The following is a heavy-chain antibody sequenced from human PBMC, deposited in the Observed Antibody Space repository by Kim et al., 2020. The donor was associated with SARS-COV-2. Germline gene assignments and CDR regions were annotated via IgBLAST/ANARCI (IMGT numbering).Heavy chain of an antibody. D-gene: IGHD2-15*01. V-gene: IGHV3-30*18. J-gene: IGHJ4*02. CDR2: ISNDGDNK. CDR3: AKGGRTGSRYSESAF. Sequence: GGSLRLSCAASGFTFSSFAMHWVRQAPGKGLEWVAVISNDGDNKYYADSVKGRFSISRDNSKNTLYLQMNSLRAEDTAVYYCAKGGRTGSRYSESAFWGQGTLVTVSS. CDR1: GFTFSSFA.